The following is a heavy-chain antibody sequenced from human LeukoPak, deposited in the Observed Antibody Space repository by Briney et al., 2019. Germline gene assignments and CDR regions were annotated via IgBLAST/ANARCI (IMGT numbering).Heavy chain of an antibody. D-gene: IGHD3-10*01. CDR1: GGSFSGYN. CDR2: INNSGST. J-gene: IGHJ5*02. V-gene: IGHV4-34*01. CDR3: ARQYRYCYGAGSYYSQNWFDP. Sequence: PSEILSLTSAVYGGSFSGYNWSWIRQPPGKGLEWMGQINNSGSTNYNTHPTSRVTISVETSKNQSHLNLNSVTAADTAGYYCARQYRYCYGAGSYYSQNWFDPWGEGTLVTVSS.